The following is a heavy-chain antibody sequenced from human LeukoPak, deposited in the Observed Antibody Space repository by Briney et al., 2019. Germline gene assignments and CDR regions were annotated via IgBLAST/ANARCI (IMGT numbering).Heavy chain of an antibody. CDR1: GFTFSSYA. V-gene: IGHV3-30*04. J-gene: IGHJ6*03. D-gene: IGHD2-21*02. CDR3: AREGSVTAYYYYYYMDV. CDR2: ISYDGSNK. Sequence: PGGSLRLSCAASGFTFSSYARHWVRQAPGKGQEWVAVISYDGSNKYYADSVKGRFTISRDNSKNTLYLQMNSLRAEDTAVYYCAREGSVTAYYYYYYMDVWGKGTTVTVSS.